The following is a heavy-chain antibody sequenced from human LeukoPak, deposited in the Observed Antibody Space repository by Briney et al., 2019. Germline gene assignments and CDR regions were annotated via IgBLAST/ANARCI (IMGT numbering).Heavy chain of an antibody. CDR2: IYSGGST. Sequence: PGGSLRLSCAASGVTLRSNYMSRGGGAAGTEGGGGSGIYSGGSTYDPDSVRGRFAVSRDHSKHTRYRQMNSWRAEDTAVYYCARDNRGPMVRGVIHYGMDVWGQGTTVTVSS. D-gene: IGHD3-10*01. V-gene: IGHV3-53*01. CDR1: GVTLRSNY. CDR3: ARDNRGPMVRGVIHYGMDV. J-gene: IGHJ6*02.